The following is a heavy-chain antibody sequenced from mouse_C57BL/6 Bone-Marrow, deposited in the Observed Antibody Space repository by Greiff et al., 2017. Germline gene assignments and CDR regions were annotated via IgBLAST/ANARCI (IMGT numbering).Heavy chain of an antibody. D-gene: IGHD1-1*01. J-gene: IGHJ3*01. CDR1: GFTFSSYA. CDR3: TRDYYYGSSPFAY. Sequence: EVKLVESGEGLVKPGGSLKLSCAASGFTFSSYAMSWVRQTPEKRLEWVAYISSGGDYIYYADTVKGRFTISRDNARNTMYLQMSSLKSEDTAIYYCTRDYYYGSSPFAYWGQGTLVTVSA. V-gene: IGHV5-9-1*02. CDR2: ISSGGDYI.